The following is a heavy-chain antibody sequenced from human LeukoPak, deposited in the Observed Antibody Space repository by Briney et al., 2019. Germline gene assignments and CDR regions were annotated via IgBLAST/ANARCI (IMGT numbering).Heavy chain of an antibody. CDR1: GFTFSGSA. CDR3: TRQYYYDSSGYPYYFDY. CDR2: IRSKANSYAT. V-gene: IGHV3-73*01. D-gene: IGHD3-22*01. J-gene: IGHJ4*02. Sequence: PGGSLRLSCAASGFTFSGSAMHWVRQASGKGLEWVGRIRSKANSYATAYAASVKGRFTIPRDDSKNTAYLQMNSLKTEDTAVYYCTRQYYYDSSGYPYYFDYWGQGTLVTVSS.